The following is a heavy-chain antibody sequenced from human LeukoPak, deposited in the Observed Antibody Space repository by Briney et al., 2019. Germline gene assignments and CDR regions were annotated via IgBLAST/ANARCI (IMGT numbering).Heavy chain of an antibody. Sequence: GGSLRLSCAASGFSFAEYGVSWVRQAPGKGPEWIAVIRNKAYGGATDYAAAVKGRFTISRDDSKSIAYLQMNSLRTEDTAVYYCTRDQVQLFDYWGQGTLVTVSS. CDR2: IRNKAYGGAT. J-gene: IGHJ4*02. CDR3: TRDQVQLFDY. V-gene: IGHV3-49*04. D-gene: IGHD1-1*01. CDR1: GFSFAEYG.